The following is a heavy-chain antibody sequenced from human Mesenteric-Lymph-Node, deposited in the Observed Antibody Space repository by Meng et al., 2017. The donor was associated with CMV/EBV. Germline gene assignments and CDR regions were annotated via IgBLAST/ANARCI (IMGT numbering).Heavy chain of an antibody. CDR1: GFTVSSNY. CDR2: IYSGDSRI. D-gene: IGHD6-13*01. CDR3: AKDTPSGTSGAFDI. V-gene: IGHV3-23*03. J-gene: IGHJ3*02. Sequence: GESLKISCAASGFTVSSNYMSWVRQAPGKGLEWVSVIYSGDSRIYYADSVKGRFTISRDNSKNMLYLQMNSLRAEDTALYYCAKDTPSGTSGAFDIWGQGTMVTVSS.